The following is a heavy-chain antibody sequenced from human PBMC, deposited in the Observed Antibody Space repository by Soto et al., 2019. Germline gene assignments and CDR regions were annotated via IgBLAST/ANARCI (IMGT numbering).Heavy chain of an antibody. J-gene: IGHJ5*02. D-gene: IGHD6-13*01. CDR2: IYYSGST. V-gene: IGHV4-61*01. Sequence: KPSETLSLTCTVSGGSVSSGSYYWSWIRQPPGKGLEWIGYIYYSGSTNYNPSLKSRVTISVDTSKNQFSLKLSSVTAADTAVYYCARGHLAAAGTGPRTAYVRYNWFDPWGQGTLVTVSS. CDR3: ARGHLAAAGTGPRTAYVRYNWFDP. CDR1: GGSVSSGSYY.